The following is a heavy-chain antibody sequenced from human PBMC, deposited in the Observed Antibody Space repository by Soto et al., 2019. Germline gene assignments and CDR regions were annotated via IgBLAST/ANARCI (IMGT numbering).Heavy chain of an antibody. V-gene: IGHV1-18*01. J-gene: IGHJ4*02. CDR2: ISAYNGNT. D-gene: IGHD2-2*01. Sequence: QVQLVQSGAEVKKPGASVKVSCKASGYTFTSYGISWVRQAPGQGLEWMGWISAYNGNTNYAQKLQGRATMTTDTSTSTAYMELRSLRSDDTAVYYCARDLPDIVVVPAATPLDDWGQGTLVTVSS. CDR3: ARDLPDIVVVPAATPLDD. CDR1: GYTFTSYG.